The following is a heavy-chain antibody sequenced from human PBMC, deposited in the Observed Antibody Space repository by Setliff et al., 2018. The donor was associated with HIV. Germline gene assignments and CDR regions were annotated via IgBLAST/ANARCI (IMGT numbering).Heavy chain of an antibody. J-gene: IGHJ4*02. CDR1: GGSISSGGYY. Sequence: NPSETLSLTCTVSGGSISSGGYYWSWIRQHPGKGLEWIGYIYYSGSTDYNPSLKSRVTISVDPSKNQFSLKMNSVTAADTAVYYCARASYSYDSTGYWGQGTLVTVSS. D-gene: IGHD3-22*01. CDR3: ARASYSYDSTGY. V-gene: IGHV4-31*03. CDR2: IYYSGST.